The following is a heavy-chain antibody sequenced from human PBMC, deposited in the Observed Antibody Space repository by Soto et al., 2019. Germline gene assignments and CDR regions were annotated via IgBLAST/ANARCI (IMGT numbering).Heavy chain of an antibody. D-gene: IGHD6-6*01. CDR2: ISSSSSYI. J-gene: IGHJ3*02. V-gene: IGHV3-21*01. Sequence: GSLRLSCAASGFTFSSYSMNWVRQAPGKGLEWVSSISSSSSYIYYADSVKGRFTISRDNAKNSLYLQMNSLRAEDTAVYYCARPRIGVAARNDAFDIWGQGTMVTVSS. CDR3: ARPRIGVAARNDAFDI. CDR1: GFTFSSYS.